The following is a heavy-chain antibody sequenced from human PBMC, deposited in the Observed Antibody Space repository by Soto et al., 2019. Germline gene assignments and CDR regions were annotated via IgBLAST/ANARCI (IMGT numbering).Heavy chain of an antibody. CDR2: IYPGDSHT. D-gene: IGHD3-22*01. CDR3: ARPDATGKYYYDSSGYWFDP. J-gene: IGHJ5*02. Sequence: GESLKISCKGSGYSFTSYWIGWVRQMPGKGLEWMGIIYPGDSHTRYRPTFQGQVTISADKSISTAYLQWSSLKASDTAMYYCARPDATGKYYYDSSGYWFDPWGQGTLVTVSS. CDR1: GYSFTSYW. V-gene: IGHV5-51*01.